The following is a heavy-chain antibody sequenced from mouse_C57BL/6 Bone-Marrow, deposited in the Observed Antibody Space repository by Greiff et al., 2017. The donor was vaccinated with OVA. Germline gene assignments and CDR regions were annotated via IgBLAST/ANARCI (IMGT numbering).Heavy chain of an antibody. CDR2: INPSNGGT. V-gene: IGHV1-53*01. D-gene: IGHD1-1*01. CDR1: GYTFTSYW. Sequence: QVQLKQPGTELVKPGASVKLSCKASGYTFTSYWMHWVKQRPGQGLEWIGNINPSNGGTNYNEKFKSKATLTVDKSSSTAYMQRSSLTSEDSAVYYGARFGSSYYWYFDVWGTGTTVTVSS. CDR3: ARFGSSYYWYFDV. J-gene: IGHJ1*03.